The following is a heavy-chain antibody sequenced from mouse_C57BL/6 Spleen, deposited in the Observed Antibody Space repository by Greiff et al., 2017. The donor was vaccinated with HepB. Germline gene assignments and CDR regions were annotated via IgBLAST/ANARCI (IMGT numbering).Heavy chain of an antibody. Sequence: VQLQQSGAELVRPGASVTLSCKASGYTFTDYEMHWVKQTPVHGLEWIGAIDPETGGTAYNQKFKGKAILTADKSSSTAYMELRSLTSEDSAVYYCARWGTTVGGYWYFDVWGTGTTVTVSS. D-gene: IGHD1-1*01. CDR3: ARWGTTVGGYWYFDV. J-gene: IGHJ1*03. CDR2: IDPETGGT. CDR1: GYTFTDYE. V-gene: IGHV1-15*01.